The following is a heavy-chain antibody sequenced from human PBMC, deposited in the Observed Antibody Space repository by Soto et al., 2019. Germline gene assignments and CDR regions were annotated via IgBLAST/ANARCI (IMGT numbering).Heavy chain of an antibody. D-gene: IGHD6-19*01. J-gene: IGHJ4*02. Sequence: QVQLVQSGAEVKKPGASVKVSCKASGYTFTGYYMHWVRQAPGQGLEWMGWINPNSGGTNYVQKFQGWVTMTRDTSISRADMELSRLRSDDTAVYCCAREIAVAGAFDYWGQGTLVTVSS. CDR3: AREIAVAGAFDY. CDR2: INPNSGGT. CDR1: GYTFTGYY. V-gene: IGHV1-2*04.